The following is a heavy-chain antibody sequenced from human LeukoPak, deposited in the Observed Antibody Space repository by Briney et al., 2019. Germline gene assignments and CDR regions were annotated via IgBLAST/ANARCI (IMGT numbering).Heavy chain of an antibody. CDR1: GFTFSDYY. D-gene: IGHD6-6*01. J-gene: IGHJ4*02. V-gene: IGHV3-11*04. CDR3: ARDSIAARYYFDY. CDR2: ISSSGTI. Sequence: GGSLRLSCAASGFTFSDYYMSWIRQAPGKGLEWVSYISSSGTIYNADSVKGRFTISRDNAKNSLYLQMNSLRAEDTAVYYYARDSIAARYYFDYWGQGTLVTVSS.